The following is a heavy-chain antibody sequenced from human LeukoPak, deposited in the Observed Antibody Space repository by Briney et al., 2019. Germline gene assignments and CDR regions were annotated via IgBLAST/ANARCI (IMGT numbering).Heavy chain of an antibody. CDR3: ARRAYYDSSGYNPTAGYFDL. CDR2: IYSNGIT. V-gene: IGHV4-4*08. D-gene: IGHD3-22*01. Sequence: SETLSLTCTVSGASIFSYYWNWIRQSPGKGLEWIGFIYSNGITSYNPSLRSRGSISIATSRNQFSLRLTSVTAADTAIYYCARRAYYDSSGYNPTAGYFDLWGRGTLVTASS. CDR1: GASIFSYY. J-gene: IGHJ2*01.